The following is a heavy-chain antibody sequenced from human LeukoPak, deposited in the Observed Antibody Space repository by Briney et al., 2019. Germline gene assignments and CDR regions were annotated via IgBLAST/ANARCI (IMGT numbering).Heavy chain of an antibody. CDR3: ARGCSSTSCLDY. CDR1: GFTFSSYS. J-gene: IGHJ4*02. CDR2: ISSSSTYI. Sequence: GGSLRLSCAASGFTFSSYSMNWVRQAPGKGLEWVSSISSSSTYIYYADPVKGRLTISRDNAKNSLYLQMNSLRAEDTAVYYCARGCSSTSCLDYWGQGTLVTVSS. V-gene: IGHV3-21*01. D-gene: IGHD2-2*01.